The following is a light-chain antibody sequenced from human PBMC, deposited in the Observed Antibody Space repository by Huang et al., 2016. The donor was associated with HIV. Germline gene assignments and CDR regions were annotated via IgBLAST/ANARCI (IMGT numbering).Light chain of an antibody. CDR2: AAS. CDR1: QSINSY. CDR3: QQSYNTPLT. Sequence: DIQMTQSPSSLSASVGDRVTITCRASQSINSYLNWYQQKPGKAPKVLIYAASSLQSGVPSRFSGSGSGIDFTLTINSLQPEDFAIYYCQQSYNTPLTFGGGTRLEIK. V-gene: IGKV1-39*01. J-gene: IGKJ4*01.